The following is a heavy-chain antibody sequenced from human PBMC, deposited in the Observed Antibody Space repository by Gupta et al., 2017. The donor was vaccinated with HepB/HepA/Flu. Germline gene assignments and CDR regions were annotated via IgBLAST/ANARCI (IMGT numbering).Heavy chain of an antibody. Sequence: QVQLLESGPGLVKPSETLSLTCTVSGDSMSSVPAFWAWIRQSPGKGLEWIGSVFYSGRTHYNPSLTSRVTVSADASKNQFSLRLIAMSAADTAVDYCARHQAGWYFDLWGRDIPVTVSS. V-gene: IGHV4-39*01. CDR1: GDSMSSVPAF. J-gene: IGHJ2*01. D-gene: IGHD6-19*01. CDR2: VFYSGRT. CDR3: ARHQAGWYFDL.